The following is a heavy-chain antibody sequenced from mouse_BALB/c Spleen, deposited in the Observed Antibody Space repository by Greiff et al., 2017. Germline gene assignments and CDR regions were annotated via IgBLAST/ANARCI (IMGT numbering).Heavy chain of an antibody. Sequence: EVKLVESGGGLVKPGGSLKLSCAASGFTFSSYAMSWVRQTPEKRLEWVASISSGGSTYYPDSVKGRFTISRDNARNILYLQMRSLRSEDTAMYYCARGRYDYFDYWGQGTTLTVSS. D-gene: IGHD2-3*01. CDR1: GFTFSSYA. V-gene: IGHV5-6-5*01. CDR2: ISSGGST. J-gene: IGHJ2*01. CDR3: ARGRYDYFDY.